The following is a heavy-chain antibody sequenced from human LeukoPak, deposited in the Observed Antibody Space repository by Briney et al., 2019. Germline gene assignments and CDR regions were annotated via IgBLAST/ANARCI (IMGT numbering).Heavy chain of an antibody. D-gene: IGHD3-10*01. J-gene: IGHJ4*02. CDR1: GYTLTSYG. Sequence: ASVMVSCKASGYTLTSYGISWVRQAPGQGLEWMGWISAYNGNTNYAQKLQGRVTMTTDTSTSTAYMELRSLRSDDTAVYYCARYMVRGVIGTRGIDYWGQGTLVTVSS. CDR2: ISAYNGNT. CDR3: ARYMVRGVIGTRGIDY. V-gene: IGHV1-18*01.